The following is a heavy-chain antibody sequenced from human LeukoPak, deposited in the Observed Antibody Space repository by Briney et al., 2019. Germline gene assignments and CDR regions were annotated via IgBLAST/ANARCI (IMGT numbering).Heavy chain of an antibody. V-gene: IGHV4-34*01. CDR2: INHSGST. D-gene: IGHD4-17*01. Sequence: SETLSLTCAVYGGSFSGYYWSWIRQPPGKGLEWIGEINHSGSTNYNPPLKSRVTISVDTSKNQFSLKLSSVTAADTAVYYCGVLYGDYGYYWGQGTLVTVSS. CDR1: GGSFSGYY. J-gene: IGHJ4*02. CDR3: GVLYGDYGYY.